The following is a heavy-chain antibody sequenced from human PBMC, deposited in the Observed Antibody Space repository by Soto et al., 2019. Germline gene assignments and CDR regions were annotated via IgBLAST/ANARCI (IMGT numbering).Heavy chain of an antibody. J-gene: IGHJ4*02. CDR3: AKGRYEFWSPYYFDS. D-gene: IGHD3-3*01. CDR1: GLNFDYFA. V-gene: IGHV3-9*01. Sequence: EVQLVESGGRLVQPGRSLRLSCVGTGLNFDYFAMHWVRQAPGKGLEWVSGITWNSRVLAYADSVKGRFTISRDNARNSLYLQMDSLRDEDTALYYCAKGRYEFWSPYYFDSWGQGTLVTVSS. CDR2: ITWNSRVL.